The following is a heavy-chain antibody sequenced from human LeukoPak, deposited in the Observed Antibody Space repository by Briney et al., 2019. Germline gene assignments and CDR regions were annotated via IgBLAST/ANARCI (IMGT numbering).Heavy chain of an antibody. CDR1: GFTFSSYW. Sequence: GGSLRLSCAASGFTFSSYWMHWVRQAPGKGLVWVSRINSDGSSTSYADSVKGRFTISRDNAKNTLYLQMNSLRAEDTAVYYCARDGYDFWSGYYYYYYYMDVWGKGTTVTVS. V-gene: IGHV3-74*01. J-gene: IGHJ6*03. D-gene: IGHD3-3*01. CDR3: ARDGYDFWSGYYYYYYYMDV. CDR2: INSDGSST.